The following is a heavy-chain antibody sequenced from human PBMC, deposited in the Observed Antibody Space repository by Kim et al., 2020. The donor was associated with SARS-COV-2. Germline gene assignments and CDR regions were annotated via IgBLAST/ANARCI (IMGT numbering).Heavy chain of an antibody. J-gene: IGHJ5*02. D-gene: IGHD3-10*01. V-gene: IGHV4-59*13. Sequence: SETLSLTCTVSGGSISSYYWSWIRQPPGKGLEWIGYIYYSGSTNYNPSLKSRVTISVDTSKNQFSLKLSSVTAADTAVYYCARGRFGPFDPWGQGTLVTVSS. CDR3: ARGRFGPFDP. CDR1: GGSISSYY. CDR2: IYYSGST.